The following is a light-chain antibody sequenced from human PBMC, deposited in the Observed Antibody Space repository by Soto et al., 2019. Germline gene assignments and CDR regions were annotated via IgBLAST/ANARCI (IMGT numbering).Light chain of an antibody. CDR2: DAS. V-gene: IGKV3-11*01. J-gene: IGKJ1*01. CDR3: QQRSNWPRT. Sequence: EIVLTQSPGTPSLSPGERATLCCRASQTVTRSYLAWYQQKPGQAPRLLIYDASNRATGIPARFSGSGSGTDFTLTISSLEPEDFAVYYCQQRSNWPRTFGQGTKVDIK. CDR1: QTVTRSY.